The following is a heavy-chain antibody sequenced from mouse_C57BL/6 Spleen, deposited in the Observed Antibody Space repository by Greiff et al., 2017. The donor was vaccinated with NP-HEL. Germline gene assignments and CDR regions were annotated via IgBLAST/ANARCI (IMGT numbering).Heavy chain of an antibody. D-gene: IGHD2-5*01. CDR2: IYPGSGST. CDR1: GYTFTSYW. J-gene: IGHJ4*01. CDR3: ARKGYYSNYGDYAMDY. V-gene: IGHV1-55*01. Sequence: QVQLQQPGAELVKPGASVKMSCKASGYTFTSYWITWVKQRPGQGLEWIGDIYPGSGSTNYNEKFKSKATLTVDTSSSTAYMQLSSLTSEDSAVYYCARKGYYSNYGDYAMDYWGQGTSVTVSS.